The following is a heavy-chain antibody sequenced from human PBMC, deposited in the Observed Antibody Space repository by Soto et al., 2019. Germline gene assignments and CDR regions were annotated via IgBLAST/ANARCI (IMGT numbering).Heavy chain of an antibody. J-gene: IGHJ4*02. CDR2: IWYDGSNK. CDR1: GFTFSSYG. D-gene: IGHD3-22*01. V-gene: IGHV3-33*01. Sequence: GGSLRLSCAASGFTFSSYGMHWVRQAPGKGLEWVAVIWYDGSNKYYADSVKGRFTISRDNSKNTLYLQMNSLRAEDTAVYYCARDWSSSGLSGFDYWGQGTLVTVSS. CDR3: ARDWSSSGLSGFDY.